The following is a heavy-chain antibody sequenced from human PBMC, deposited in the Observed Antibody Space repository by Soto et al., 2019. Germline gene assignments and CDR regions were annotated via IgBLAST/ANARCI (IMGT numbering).Heavy chain of an antibody. J-gene: IGHJ6*02. D-gene: IGHD5-18*01. CDR1: GYSFTSYG. CDR2: IYPGDSDT. Sequence: PGESLKISCKGSGYSFTSYGIDWVRQMPGKGLEWMGIIYPGDSDTRYSPSFQGQVTISADKSISTAYLQWSSLKASDTAMYYCARSPEDTAMASGDYYYYGMDVWGQGTTVTVSS. V-gene: IGHV5-51*01. CDR3: ARSPEDTAMASGDYYYYGMDV.